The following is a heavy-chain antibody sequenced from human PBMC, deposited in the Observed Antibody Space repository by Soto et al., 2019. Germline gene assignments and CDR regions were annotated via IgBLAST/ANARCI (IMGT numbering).Heavy chain of an antibody. Sequence: PGGSLRLSCAASGFTFSSYAMSWVRQALGKGLEWVSAISGSGGSTYYADSVKGRFTISRDNSKNTLYLQMNSLRAEDTAVYYCAKSRASPNMIVVVIPFDYWGQGTLVTVSS. D-gene: IGHD3-22*01. J-gene: IGHJ4*02. CDR2: ISGSGGST. CDR3: AKSRASPNMIVVVIPFDY. V-gene: IGHV3-23*01. CDR1: GFTFSSYA.